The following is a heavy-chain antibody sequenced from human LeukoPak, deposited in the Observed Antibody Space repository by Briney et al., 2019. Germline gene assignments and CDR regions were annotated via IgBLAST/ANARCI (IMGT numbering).Heavy chain of an antibody. CDR2: TYYRSTWYH. J-gene: IGHJ4*02. D-gene: IGHD6-19*01. Sequence: SQTLSLTCAISGDSVSSNSAAWNWIAQSPSRGLEWLGRTYYRSTWYHDYAVSVKGRLTVNPDTSKNQFSLQLNSVTPEDTAVYYCARSDSGWIDFWGQGTLVTVSS. V-gene: IGHV6-1*01. CDR3: ARSDSGWIDF. CDR1: GDSVSSNSAA.